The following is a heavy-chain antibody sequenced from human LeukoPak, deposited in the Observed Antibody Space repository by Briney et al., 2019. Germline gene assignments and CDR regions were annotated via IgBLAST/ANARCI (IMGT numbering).Heavy chain of an antibody. CDR2: ISSSGSTI. CDR3: ASEEAMATCFDY. J-gene: IGHJ4*02. CDR1: GFTFSSYE. Sequence: GGSLRLSCAASGFTFSSYEMNWVRQAPGKGLEWVSYISSSGSTIYYADSVKGRFTISRDNAKNTLYLQMNSLRAEDTAVYYCASEEAMATCFDYWGQGTLVTVSS. V-gene: IGHV3-48*03. D-gene: IGHD5-18*01.